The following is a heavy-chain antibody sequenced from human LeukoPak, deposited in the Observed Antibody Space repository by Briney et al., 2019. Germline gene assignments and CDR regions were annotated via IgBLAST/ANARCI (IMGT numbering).Heavy chain of an antibody. CDR2: LKQDGSQT. V-gene: IGHV3-7*01. CDR1: GFTFSNYW. Sequence: GGSLRLSCVASGFTFSNYWMTWVRQAPGKGLEWLANLKQDGSQTYYVDSVKGRFTISRDNAKNSLYLQMNSLRVEDTAVYYCARIGYSSSSLDYWGLGTLVTVSS. J-gene: IGHJ4*02. CDR3: ARIGYSSSSLDY. D-gene: IGHD6-6*01.